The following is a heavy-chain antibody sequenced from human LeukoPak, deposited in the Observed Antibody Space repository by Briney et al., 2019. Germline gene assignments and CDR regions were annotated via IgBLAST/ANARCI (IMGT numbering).Heavy chain of an antibody. CDR3: ARGIFRYILTGYYNHFDY. Sequence: SQTLSLTCAISGDSVSSNSAAWNWIRQSPSRGLEWLGRTYYRSKWYNDYAVSVKSRITINPDTSKNQFSLQLNSVTPEDTAVYYRARGIFRYILTGYYNHFDYWGQGTLVTVSS. J-gene: IGHJ4*02. D-gene: IGHD3-9*01. CDR2: TYYRSKWYN. CDR1: GDSVSSNSAA. V-gene: IGHV6-1*01.